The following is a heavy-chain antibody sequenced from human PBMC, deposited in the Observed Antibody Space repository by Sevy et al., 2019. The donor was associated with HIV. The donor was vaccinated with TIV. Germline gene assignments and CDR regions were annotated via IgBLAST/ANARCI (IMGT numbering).Heavy chain of an antibody. D-gene: IGHD1-7*01. CDR1: GFTFSSYA. CDR2: LSGNGGST. J-gene: IGHJ3*02. CDR3: AKDRIWELGDAFDI. V-gene: IGHV3-23*01. Sequence: GGSLRRSCAASGFTFSSYAMSWVRQAPGKGLEWVSGLSGNGGSTNYADSVKGRFALSRDNSKNTLYLQMNNLRAEDTAISFCAKDRIWELGDAFDIWGQGTMVTVSS.